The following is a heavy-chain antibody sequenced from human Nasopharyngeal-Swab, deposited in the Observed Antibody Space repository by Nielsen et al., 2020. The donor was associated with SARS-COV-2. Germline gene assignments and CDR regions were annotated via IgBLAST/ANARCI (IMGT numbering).Heavy chain of an antibody. CDR2: IYSGGST. J-gene: IGHJ4*02. V-gene: IGHV3-53*01. D-gene: IGHD2-2*01. Sequence: GGSLRLSCAASGFTVSNNYMTWVRQAPGKGLEWVSLIYSGGSTYYADSVKGRFTISRDNSKNTLYLQMNSLRAEDTAVYYCARDPGCSSTSCYVWGQGTLVTVSS. CDR1: GFTVSNNY. CDR3: ARDPGCSSTSCYV.